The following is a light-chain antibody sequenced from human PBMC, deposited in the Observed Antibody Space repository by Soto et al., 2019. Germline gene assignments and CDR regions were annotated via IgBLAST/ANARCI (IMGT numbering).Light chain of an antibody. J-gene: IGKJ1*01. CDR1: QSVSSSY. V-gene: IGKV3-20*01. CDR2: GAS. Sequence: EIVLTQSPGTLSLSPGERATLSCRASQSVSSSYLAWYQQKPGQAPSLLIYGASSRATGIPDRLSGSGSGTDFTITISRLEPEDFAVYYCQQYGSSLTWTFGQGTKVEIK. CDR3: QQYGSSLTWT.